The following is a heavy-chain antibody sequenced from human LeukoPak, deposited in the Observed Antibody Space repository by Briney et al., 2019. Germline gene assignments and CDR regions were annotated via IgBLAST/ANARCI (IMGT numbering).Heavy chain of an antibody. V-gene: IGHV1-24*01. CDR1: GYTLTELS. J-gene: IGHJ3*02. CDR2: FDPEDGET. CDR3: ARVFYNWNDASAFDI. D-gene: IGHD1-20*01. Sequence: ASVKVSCKVSGYTLTELSMHWVRQAPGKGLEWMGGFDPEDGETIYAQKFQGRVTMTRDTSISTAYMELSRLRSDDTAVYYCARVFYNWNDASAFDIWGQGTMVTVSS.